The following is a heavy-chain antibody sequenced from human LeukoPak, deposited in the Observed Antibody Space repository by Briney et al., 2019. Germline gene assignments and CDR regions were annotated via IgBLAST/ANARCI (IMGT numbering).Heavy chain of an antibody. CDR2: ITWNSHSI. V-gene: IGHV3-9*01. D-gene: IGHD2-2*01. CDR1: GFTFDDYD. CDR3: AKDISVGIVAEPVAMVSPLDV. Sequence: SGGSLRLSGAASGFTFDDYDMHWVRQAPGKGLEWVSGITWNSHSIAYADSVKGRFTISRDNAKNSLYLQMNSLRAEDTALYYCAKDISVGIVAEPVAMVSPLDVWGQGTMVTVSS. J-gene: IGHJ3*01.